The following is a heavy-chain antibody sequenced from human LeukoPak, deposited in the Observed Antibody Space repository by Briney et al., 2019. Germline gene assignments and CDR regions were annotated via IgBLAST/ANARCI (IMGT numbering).Heavy chain of an antibody. Sequence: PGGSLRLSCAASGFTFSSYSMNWVRQAPGKGLEWVSYISSSDTIYYADSVKGRFTISRDNAKNSLYLQMNSLTDEDTALYYCARDNIWTFDIWGRGTLVTVSS. CDR1: GFTFSSYS. J-gene: IGHJ2*01. CDR2: ISSSDTI. V-gene: IGHV3-48*02. D-gene: IGHD3-9*01. CDR3: ARDNIWTFDI.